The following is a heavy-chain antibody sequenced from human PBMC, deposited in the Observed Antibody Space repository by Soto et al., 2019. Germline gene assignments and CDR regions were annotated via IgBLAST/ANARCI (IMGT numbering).Heavy chain of an antibody. D-gene: IGHD1-26*01. CDR1: GGTFSSYA. CDR3: ASHSGSSPEGRYYYGMDV. V-gene: IGHV1-69*12. Sequence: QVQLVQSGAEVKKPGSSVKVSCKASGGTFSSYAISWVRQAPGQGLEWMGGIIPIFGTADYAQKSQGRVTITADESTSPAYMELSSLRSEDTAVYYCASHSGSSPEGRYYYGMDVWGQGTTVTVSS. J-gene: IGHJ6*02. CDR2: IIPIFGTA.